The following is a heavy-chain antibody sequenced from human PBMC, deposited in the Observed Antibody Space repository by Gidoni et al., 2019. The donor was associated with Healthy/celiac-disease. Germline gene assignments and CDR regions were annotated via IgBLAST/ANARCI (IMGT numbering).Heavy chain of an antibody. CDR3: ARGDYAKTLVPAAFDY. CDR2: IIPILGTA. J-gene: IGHJ4*02. D-gene: IGHD4-17*01. CDR1: GGTFSSYA. Sequence: QVQLVQSGAEVKKPGSSVKVSCKASGGTFSSYAISWVRQAPGQGLEWMGGIIPILGTANYAQKFQGRVTITADESTSTAYMELSSLRSEDTAVYYCARGDYAKTLVPAAFDYWGQGTLVTVSS. V-gene: IGHV1-69*01.